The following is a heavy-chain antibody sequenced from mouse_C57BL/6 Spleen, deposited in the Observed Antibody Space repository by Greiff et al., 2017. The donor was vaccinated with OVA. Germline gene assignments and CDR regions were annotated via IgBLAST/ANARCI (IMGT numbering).Heavy chain of an antibody. D-gene: IGHD2-2*01. CDR1: GYAFTNYL. J-gene: IGHJ2*01. Sequence: QVLLKQSGAELVRPGTSVKVSCKASGYAFTNYLIEWVKQRPGQGLEWIGVINPGSGGTNYNEKFKGKATLTADKSSCTAYMQLSSLTSEDSAVYFCARVGDGYDGDFDYWGQGTTLTVSS. CDR3: ARVGDGYDGDFDY. CDR2: INPGSGGT. V-gene: IGHV1-54*01.